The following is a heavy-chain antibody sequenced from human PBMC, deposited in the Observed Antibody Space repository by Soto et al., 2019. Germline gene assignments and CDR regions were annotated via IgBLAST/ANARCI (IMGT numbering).Heavy chain of an antibody. V-gene: IGHV4-30-4*01. J-gene: IGHJ4*02. CDR3: ARHDYPDYVARFDY. CDR1: GASIKSGNNF. Sequence: SETLSLTYSVSGASIKSGNNFWSWIRQRPGKVLEWIGYIYYDGCTYYNPSLKSRVTLSVDWFMTQFSLKVTSVTAEATAIYFCARHDYPDYVARFDYWGPGTLVTVSS. D-gene: IGHD3-10*02. CDR2: IYYDGCT.